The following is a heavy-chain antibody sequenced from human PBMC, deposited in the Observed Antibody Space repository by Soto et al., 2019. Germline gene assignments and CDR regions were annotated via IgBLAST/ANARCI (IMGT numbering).Heavy chain of an antibody. J-gene: IGHJ4*02. CDR1: GYTFTGYY. Sequence: ASVKVSCKASGYTFTGYYMHWVRQAPGQGLEWMGWINPNSGDTKYAQKFQGRVTVTRDTSTRTAYMEVSRLTSDDTAVYYCARSLSTIGGRPDSWGQGTLVTVSS. CDR3: ARSLSTIGGRPDS. CDR2: INPNSGDT. D-gene: IGHD6-6*01. V-gene: IGHV1-2*02.